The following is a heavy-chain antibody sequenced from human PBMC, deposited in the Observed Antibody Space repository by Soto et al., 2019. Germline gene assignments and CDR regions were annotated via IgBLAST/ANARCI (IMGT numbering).Heavy chain of an antibody. CDR3: ATGYSSGWYPSNWFDP. D-gene: IGHD6-19*01. Sequence: ASVKVSCKVSGYILTELSMHWVRQAPGKGLEWMGGFDPEDGETIYAQKFQGRVTMTEDTSTDTAYIELSSLRSEDTALYYCATGYSSGWYPSNWFDPWGQGTLVTVSS. J-gene: IGHJ5*02. V-gene: IGHV1-24*01. CDR1: GYILTELS. CDR2: FDPEDGET.